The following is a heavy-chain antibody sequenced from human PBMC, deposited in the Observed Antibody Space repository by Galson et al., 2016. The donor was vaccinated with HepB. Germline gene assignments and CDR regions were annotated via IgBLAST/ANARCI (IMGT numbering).Heavy chain of an antibody. D-gene: IGHD5-12*01. V-gene: IGHV1-18*01. CDR1: GYSFTSYC. J-gene: IGHJ6*02. CDR3: ARRPYSGHEYYYYGLGV. Sequence: SVKVSCKASGYSFTSYCITWVRQAPGQGLEWKGWISAYNGNTNFAQKFQGRVSMTTDTSTSTAFMELRSLRSDDTAVYYCARRPYSGHEYYYYGLGVWGQGTTVTVSS. CDR2: ISAYNGNT.